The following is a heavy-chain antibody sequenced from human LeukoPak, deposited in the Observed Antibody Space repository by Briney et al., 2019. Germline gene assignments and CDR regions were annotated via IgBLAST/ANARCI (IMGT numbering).Heavy chain of an antibody. CDR1: GFTFSSYA. CDR3: ASLLYSSSWYYFDY. V-gene: IGHV3-23*01. J-gene: IGHJ4*02. CDR2: ISGSGGST. D-gene: IGHD6-13*01. Sequence: GGSLRLSCAASGFTFSSYAMSWVRQAPGKGLEWVSAISGSGGSTYYAASVKGRFTISRDNSKNTLYLQMNSLRAEDTAVYYCASLLYSSSWYYFDYWGQGTLVTVSS.